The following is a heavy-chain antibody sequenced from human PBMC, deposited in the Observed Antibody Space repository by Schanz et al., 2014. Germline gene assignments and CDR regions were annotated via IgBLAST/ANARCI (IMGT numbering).Heavy chain of an antibody. J-gene: IGHJ6*02. Sequence: QVQLLQFGGGVVQPGRSLRLSCAASGFTFSSYAMHWVRQAPGKGLEWVALISNDGSIKYYADSVEGRFTISRDNSRNTLYPQMNSLRAEDTSVYFCARVRRRIATPSTPSFRNYYYYAMDVWGQGTTVTVSS. CDR2: ISNDGSIK. D-gene: IGHD6-13*01. CDR3: ARVRRRIATPSTPSFRNYYYYAMDV. V-gene: IGHV3-30-3*01. CDR1: GFTFSSYA.